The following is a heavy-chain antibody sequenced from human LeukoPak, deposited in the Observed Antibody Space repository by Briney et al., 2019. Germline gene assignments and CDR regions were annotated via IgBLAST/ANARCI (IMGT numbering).Heavy chain of an antibody. D-gene: IGHD6-19*01. V-gene: IGHV4-61*02. J-gene: IGHJ5*02. CDR3: ARARLGYSHAWYWFDT. Sequence: SETLSLTCIVSGGSTSSGCSSWSWLRQSAGKGLEWIGRSSTGGSTRYSAALKSRVTISVDTSKNQFSLKLSSVTAADTAMYYCARARLGYSHAWYWFDTWGRGILVTVSS. CDR2: SSTGGST. CDR1: GGSTSSGCSS.